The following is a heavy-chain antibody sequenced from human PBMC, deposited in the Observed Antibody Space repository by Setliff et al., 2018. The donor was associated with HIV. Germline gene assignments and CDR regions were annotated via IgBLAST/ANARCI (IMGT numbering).Heavy chain of an antibody. CDR3: VRDHFLKTELSEIDVFDL. J-gene: IGHJ4*02. V-gene: IGHV3-74*03. Sequence: GGSLRLSCAASGFTFSTYAMGWVRQAAGKGLEWVSRLNTDGSSTKYADSVKGRFTISRDNAKNTLYLQMNSLRVEDTAMYYCVRDHFLKTELSEIDVFDLWGQGTLVTVSS. D-gene: IGHD3-3*02. CDR2: LNTDGSST. CDR1: GFTFSTYA.